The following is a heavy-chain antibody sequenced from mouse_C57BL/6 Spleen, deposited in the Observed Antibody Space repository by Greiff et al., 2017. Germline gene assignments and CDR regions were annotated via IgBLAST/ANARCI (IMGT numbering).Heavy chain of an antibody. CDR1: GYTFTDHT. CDR3: SRAVVTTEAMDY. V-gene: IGHV1-78*01. D-gene: IGHD1-1*01. Sequence: QVQLQQSDAELVKPGASVKISCKVSGYTFTDHTIHWMKQRPEQGLEWIGYIYLRDGSTKYNEKFKGKATLTVDKSSSTAYMQLSSLTSEDSAVYYCSRAVVTTEAMDYWGQGTSVTVSS. J-gene: IGHJ4*01. CDR2: IYLRDGST.